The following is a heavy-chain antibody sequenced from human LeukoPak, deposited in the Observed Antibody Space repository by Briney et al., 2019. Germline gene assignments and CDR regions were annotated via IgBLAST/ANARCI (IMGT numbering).Heavy chain of an antibody. J-gene: IGHJ6*03. D-gene: IGHD3-10*01. CDR2: IYYSGST. Sequence: SQTLSLTCTVSGGSISSGGYSWSWIRQHPGKGLEWIGYIYYSGSTYYHPSLKSRVTISVDTSKIQFSLKLSSVTAADTAVYYCATTTQPNILLWFGELSVTSYYYYYMDVWGKGTTVTVSS. CDR1: GGSISSGGYS. V-gene: IGHV4-31*03. CDR3: ATTTQPNILLWFGELSVTSYYYYYMDV.